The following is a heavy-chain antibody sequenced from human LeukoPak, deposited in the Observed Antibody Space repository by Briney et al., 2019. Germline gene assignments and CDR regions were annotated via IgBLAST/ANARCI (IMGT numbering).Heavy chain of an antibody. J-gene: IGHJ4*02. CDR1: GFTFSSYS. V-gene: IGHV3-74*01. CDR2: INSDGSST. D-gene: IGHD3-10*01. Sequence: GGSLRLSCAASGFTFSSYSMNWVRQAPGKGLVWVSRINSDGSSTSYADSVKGRFTISRDNAKNTLYLQMNSLRAEDTAVYYCARDFVYGSGSSLGYWGQGTLVTVSS. CDR3: ARDFVYGSGSSLGY.